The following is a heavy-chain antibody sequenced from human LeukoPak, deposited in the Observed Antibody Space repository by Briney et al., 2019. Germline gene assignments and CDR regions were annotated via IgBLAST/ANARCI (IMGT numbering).Heavy chain of an antibody. Sequence: SQTLSLTCTVSGGSISSGSYYWSWIRQPAGKGLEWIGRIYTSGSTNYNPSLKSRVTISVDTSKNQFSLKLSSVTAADTAVYYCARGWRLLGGYSYGYFDYWGQGTLVTVSS. V-gene: IGHV4-61*02. D-gene: IGHD5-18*01. J-gene: IGHJ4*02. CDR1: GGSISSGSYY. CDR3: ARGWRLLGGYSYGYFDY. CDR2: IYTSGST.